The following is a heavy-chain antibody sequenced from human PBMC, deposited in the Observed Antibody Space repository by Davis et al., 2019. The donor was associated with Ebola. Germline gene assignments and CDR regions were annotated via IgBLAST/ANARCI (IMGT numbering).Heavy chain of an antibody. J-gene: IGHJ4*02. V-gene: IGHV3-30*19. CDR3: ASNWNYVPH. CDR1: GFTFSSYG. Sequence: PGGSLRLSCAASGFTFSSYGMHWVRQAPGKGLEWLAVISYDGSNKYYADSVKGRFTISRHNSKNTLYLQMNSLRAEDTAVYYCASNWNYVPHWGQGTLVTVSS. D-gene: IGHD1-7*01. CDR2: ISYDGSNK.